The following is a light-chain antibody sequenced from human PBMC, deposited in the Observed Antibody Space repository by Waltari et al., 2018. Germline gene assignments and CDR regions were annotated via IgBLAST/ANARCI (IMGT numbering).Light chain of an antibody. CDR3: SSYTSSRTPV. CDR2: DVN. V-gene: IGLV2-14*03. CDR1: SSDIGGYNY. Sequence: QPALTQPASVSGFPGQSITIPCSGPSSDIGGYNYVSWYQQYPSKAPKLMIYDVNKRPSGVSSRFSGSKSGNTASLTISGLQTEDEAIYYCSSYTSSRTPVIGGGTKVTVL. J-gene: IGLJ2*01.